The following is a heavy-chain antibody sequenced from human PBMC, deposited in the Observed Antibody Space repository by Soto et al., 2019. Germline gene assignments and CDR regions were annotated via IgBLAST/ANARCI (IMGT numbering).Heavy chain of an antibody. CDR3: ARVRVRFLEWLGSEG. CDR1: GGTFSSYA. D-gene: IGHD3-3*01. J-gene: IGHJ4*02. Sequence: QVQLVQSGAEVKKPGSSVKVSCKASGGTFSSYAFSWVRQAPGQGLEWMGGIIPIFGTANYAQKFQGRVTITADESTSTAYMALSSPRSEDTAVYYCARVRVRFLEWLGSEGWGQGTLVTVSS. CDR2: IIPIFGTA. V-gene: IGHV1-69*12.